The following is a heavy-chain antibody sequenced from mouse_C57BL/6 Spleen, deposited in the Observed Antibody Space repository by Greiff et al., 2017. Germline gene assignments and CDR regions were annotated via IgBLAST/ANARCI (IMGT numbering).Heavy chain of an antibody. Sequence: VQLKQSGPGLVKPSQSLSLTCSVTGYSITSGYYWNWIRQLPGNKLEWMGNISYDGSNNYNPSLKNRISITRDTAKNQCFLKLNSVTTEDTATYYCARGRGNFDVWGTGTTVTVSS. V-gene: IGHV3-6*01. CDR2: ISYDGSN. J-gene: IGHJ1*03. CDR1: GYSITSGYY. CDR3: ARGRGNFDV.